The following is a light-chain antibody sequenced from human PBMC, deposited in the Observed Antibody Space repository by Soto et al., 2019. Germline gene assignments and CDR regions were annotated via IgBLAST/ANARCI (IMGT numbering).Light chain of an antibody. CDR1: QSVTSH. CDR2: GAS. V-gene: IGKV3-20*01. CDR3: QQYGSSGT. J-gene: IGKJ1*01. Sequence: EIVLTQSPATLSVSPGESATLSCRASQSVTSHLALYQQKPGQAPRLLIFGASTRATGIPARFSGSGSGTDFTLTISRLEPEDFAVYYCQQYGSSGTFGQGTKVDIK.